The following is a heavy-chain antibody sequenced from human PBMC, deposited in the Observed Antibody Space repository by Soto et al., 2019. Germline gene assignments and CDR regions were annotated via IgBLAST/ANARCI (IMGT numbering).Heavy chain of an antibody. D-gene: IGHD3-22*01. CDR3: ARDDQNLVVVITTVFDY. Sequence: GGSLRLSCAASGFTFSSYAMHWVRQAPGKGLEWVAVISYDGSNKYYADSVKGRFTISRDNSKNTLYLQMNSLRAEDTAVYYCARDDQNLVVVITTVFDYWGQGTLVTVSS. CDR1: GFTFSSYA. V-gene: IGHV3-30-3*01. CDR2: ISYDGSNK. J-gene: IGHJ4*02.